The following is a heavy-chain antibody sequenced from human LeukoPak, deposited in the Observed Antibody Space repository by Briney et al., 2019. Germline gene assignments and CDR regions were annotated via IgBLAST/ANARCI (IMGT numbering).Heavy chain of an antibody. CDR2: INHRGST. CDR1: GGSFSGYY. V-gene: IGHV4-34*01. Sequence: PSETLSLTCAVYGGSFSGYYWSWIRQPPGKGLEWIGEINHRGSTNYNPSLKSRVTISVDTSKNQFSLKLSSVTAADTAVYYCARHYYGSEYWGQGTLVTVSS. CDR3: ARHYYGSEY. D-gene: IGHD3-10*01. J-gene: IGHJ4*02.